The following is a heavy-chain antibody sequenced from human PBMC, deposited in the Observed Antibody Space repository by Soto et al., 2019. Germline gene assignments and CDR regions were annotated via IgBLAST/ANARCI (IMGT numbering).Heavy chain of an antibody. Sequence: GGSLRLSCTASGFTFSSYSMNWVRQAPGKGLEWVSYISSSSSTIYYADPVKGRFTISRDNAKNSLYLQMNSRRDEHTAVYYCARGGGIIAAADYYYYGMDVWGQGTTVTVSS. J-gene: IGHJ6*02. CDR2: ISSSSSTI. CDR1: GFTFSSYS. D-gene: IGHD6-13*01. V-gene: IGHV3-48*02. CDR3: ARGGGIIAAADYYYYGMDV.